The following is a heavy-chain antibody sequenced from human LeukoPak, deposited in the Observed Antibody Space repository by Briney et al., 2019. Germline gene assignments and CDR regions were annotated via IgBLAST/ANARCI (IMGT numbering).Heavy chain of an antibody. V-gene: IGHV4-4*02. CDR1: GGSISSNNW. D-gene: IGHD1-7*01. Sequence: SETLSLTCGVSGGSISSNNWWSWVRQPPGKGLEWIGEMYHSGSTNYNPSLKSRVTISVDTSKNQFSLKLRSVTAADTAVYYCARLYGNYQNYFDYWGQGTLVTVSS. CDR2: MYHSGST. J-gene: IGHJ4*02. CDR3: ARLYGNYQNYFDY.